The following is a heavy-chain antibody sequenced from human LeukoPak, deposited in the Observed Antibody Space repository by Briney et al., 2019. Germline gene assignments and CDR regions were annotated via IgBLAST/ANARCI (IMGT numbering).Heavy chain of an antibody. J-gene: IGHJ4*02. CDR1: GGSISSYY. Sequence: SETLSLTCTVSGGSISSYYWSWIRQPPGKGLEWIGYIYYSGSTNYNPSLKSRVTISVDTSKNQFSLQLSSVTAADTAVYYCARLAPYWGNDYWGQGTLVTVSS. V-gene: IGHV4-59*01. CDR2: IYYSGST. D-gene: IGHD7-27*01. CDR3: ARLAPYWGNDY.